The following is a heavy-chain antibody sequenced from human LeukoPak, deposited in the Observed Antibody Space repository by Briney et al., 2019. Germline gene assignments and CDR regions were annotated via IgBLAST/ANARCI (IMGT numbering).Heavy chain of an antibody. CDR2: IYPGDSDT. CDR1: GYRFTNYW. Sequence: GESLKISCKGPGYRFTNYWIGWVRQMPGKGLEWMGIIYPGDSDTRYSPSFQGQVTISADRSISTAYLQWSSLKASGTAMYYCARPFITGTFDAFHIWGQGTMVTVSS. CDR3: ARPFITGTFDAFHI. J-gene: IGHJ3*02. V-gene: IGHV5-51*01. D-gene: IGHD1/OR15-1a*01.